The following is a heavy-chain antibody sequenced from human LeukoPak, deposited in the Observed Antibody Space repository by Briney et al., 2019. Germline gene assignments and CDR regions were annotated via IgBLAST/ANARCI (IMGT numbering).Heavy chain of an antibody. Sequence: SETLSLTCAVYGGSFSGYYWSWIRQPPGKGLEWIGEINHSGSTNYNPSLKSRVTISVDTSKNQFSLKLSSVTAADTAVYYCARGLTYYYDSSGYYYSDKVDYWGQGTLVTVSS. CDR2: INHSGST. V-gene: IGHV4-34*01. D-gene: IGHD3-22*01. J-gene: IGHJ4*02. CDR3: ARGLTYYYDSSGYYYSDKVDY. CDR1: GGSFSGYY.